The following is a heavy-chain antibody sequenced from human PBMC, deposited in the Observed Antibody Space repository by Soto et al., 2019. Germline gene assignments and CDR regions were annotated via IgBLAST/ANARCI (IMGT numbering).Heavy chain of an antibody. V-gene: IGHV1-69*12. CDR2: IIPIFGTA. CDR1: GGTFSSYA. J-gene: IGHJ4*02. D-gene: IGHD2-2*01. Sequence: QVQLVQSGAEVKKPGSSVKVSCKASGGTFSSYAISWVRQAPGQGLEWMGGIIPIFGTANYAQKFQGRVTITADESTRTAYMELSSLRSEDTAVYYCASERRYCISTSCYSLPDYWGQGTLVTVSS. CDR3: ASERRYCISTSCYSLPDY.